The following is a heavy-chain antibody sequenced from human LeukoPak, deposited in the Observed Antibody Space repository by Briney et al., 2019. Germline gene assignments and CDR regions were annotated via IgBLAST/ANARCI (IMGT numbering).Heavy chain of an antibody. CDR3: ARLDDGYDSSGYPTPGAFDY. J-gene: IGHJ4*02. Sequence: GESLKISCKGSGYSFTSYWIGWVRQMPGKGLEWMGIIYPGDSDTRYSPSFQGQVTISADKSISTAYLQWSSLKASDTATYYCARLDDGYDSSGYPTPGAFDYWGQGTLVTVSS. V-gene: IGHV5-51*01. CDR2: IYPGDSDT. D-gene: IGHD3-22*01. CDR1: GYSFTSYW.